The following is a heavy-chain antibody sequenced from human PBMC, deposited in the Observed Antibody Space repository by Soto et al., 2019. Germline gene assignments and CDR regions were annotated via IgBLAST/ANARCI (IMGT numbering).Heavy chain of an antibody. J-gene: IGHJ5*02. V-gene: IGHV4-30-4*01. CDR2: IYYSGST. D-gene: IGHD3-22*01. CDR3: ARDRNSSGYYSTWFDP. CDR1: GGSISSGDYY. Sequence: QVQLQESGPGLVKPSQTLSLTCTVSGGSISSGDYYWSWIRQPPGKGLEWIGYIYYSGSTYYNPSLKGRVTISVDTSKNQFSLKLGSVTAADTAGYYWARDRNSSGYYSTWFDPWGQEPWSPSPQ.